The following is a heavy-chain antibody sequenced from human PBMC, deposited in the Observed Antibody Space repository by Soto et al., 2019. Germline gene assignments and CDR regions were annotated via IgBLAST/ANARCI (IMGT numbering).Heavy chain of an antibody. Sequence: EVQLLESGGGLVQPGGSLRLSCAASGFTFSSYAMSWVRQAPGKGLEWVSAISGSGGSTYYADSVKGRFTISRDNSKNTLYLQMNSLRAEDTAVYYCAKSKEYDILTGYYYFDYWGQGTLVTVSS. J-gene: IGHJ4*02. CDR1: GFTFSSYA. CDR3: AKSKEYDILTGYYYFDY. CDR2: ISGSGGST. V-gene: IGHV3-23*01. D-gene: IGHD3-9*01.